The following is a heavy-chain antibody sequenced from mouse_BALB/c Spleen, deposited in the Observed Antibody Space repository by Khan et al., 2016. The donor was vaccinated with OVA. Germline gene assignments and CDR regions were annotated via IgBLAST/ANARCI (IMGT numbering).Heavy chain of an antibody. J-gene: IGHJ3*01. D-gene: IGHD4-1*01. CDR3: ACHLTGSFAY. V-gene: IGHV5-6*01. Sequence: EVQLQESGGDLVKPGGSLKLSCAASGFTFSSYSMSWVRQTPDKRLEWVATISSDGDYTYFPDSVKGRFTISRDNAKNTLNLQMSSLKSEDTALYYCACHLTGSFAYWGQGTLVTVSA. CDR2: ISSDGDYT. CDR1: GFTFSSYS.